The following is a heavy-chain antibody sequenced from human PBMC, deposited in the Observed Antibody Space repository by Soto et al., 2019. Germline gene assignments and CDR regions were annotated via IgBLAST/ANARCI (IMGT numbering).Heavy chain of an antibody. J-gene: IGHJ4*02. CDR2: ISGGGGST. CDR3: ARGGLYYYATSGYAAYFFDY. Sequence: EVHLLESGGGLVQPGGSLRLSCAASGFTFSSFAMSWVRQAPGKGLEWVSVISGGGGSTYYADSVKGRFTVSRDNSKNPLYLQMNSLRAEDTAAYYCARGGLYYYATSGYAAYFFDYWGRGSLVTVSS. V-gene: IGHV3-23*01. D-gene: IGHD3-22*01. CDR1: GFTFSSFA.